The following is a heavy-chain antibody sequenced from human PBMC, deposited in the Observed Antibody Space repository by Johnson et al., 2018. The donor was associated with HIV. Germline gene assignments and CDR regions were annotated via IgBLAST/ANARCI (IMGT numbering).Heavy chain of an antibody. J-gene: IGHJ3*01. CDR1: GFTVDDYD. Sequence: VQLVESGGGVVRPGGSLRLSCEASGFTVDDYDMSWVRQVPGKGLEWVSGINWNGGTAGYADSVKGRFTISRDNAKNSLYLEMNSLRAEDTALYYCARATYYYDASGYLTRPRAFDVWGLGTMVTVSS. V-gene: IGHV3-20*04. CDR2: INWNGGTA. CDR3: ARATYYYDASGYLTRPRAFDV. D-gene: IGHD3-22*01.